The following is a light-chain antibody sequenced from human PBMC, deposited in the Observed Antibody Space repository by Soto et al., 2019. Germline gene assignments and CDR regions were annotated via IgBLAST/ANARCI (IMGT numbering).Light chain of an antibody. CDR2: EVR. J-gene: IGLJ3*02. CDR3: QSYDSSLSGSGV. V-gene: IGLV2-14*01. Sequence: QSVLTQPASVSGSAGQSITISCSGTMRDVGAYNLVSWYQQHPGTAPKLIIYEVRNRPSGISSRFSGSKSGTSASLAITGLQAEDEADYYCQSYDSSLSGSGVFGGGTKLTVL. CDR1: MRDVGAYNL.